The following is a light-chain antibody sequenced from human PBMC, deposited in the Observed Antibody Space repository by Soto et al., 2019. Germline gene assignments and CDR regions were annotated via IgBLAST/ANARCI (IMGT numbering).Light chain of an antibody. CDR2: DVN. CDR1: SSDVGGYNY. J-gene: IGLJ1*01. Sequence: QSALTQPRSVSGSPGQSVTISCTGTSSDVGGYNYVSWYQQHPGKAPKHIIYDVNKRPSGVPGRLSASKSGNTASLTISGLQAEDEADYNCSSYAGNFHFVFGSGTKLTVL. CDR3: SSYAGNFHFV. V-gene: IGLV2-11*01.